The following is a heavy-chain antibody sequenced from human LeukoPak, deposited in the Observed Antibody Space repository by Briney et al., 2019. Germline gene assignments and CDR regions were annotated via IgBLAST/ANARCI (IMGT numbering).Heavy chain of an antibody. CDR2: INLNTGGT. V-gene: IGHV1-2*02. J-gene: IGHJ4*02. CDR3: ARDGIGVYTGYSRNVLDS. Sequence: ASVTVSCSASGYMFTCFYIHWVRQAHGQGHEWMGWINLNTGGTNFAQKFQGRVTITRDTSISTAYMELNRLTSNDTAVYYCARDGIGVYTGYSRNVLDSWGQGTLVTVSS. CDR1: GYMFTCFY. D-gene: IGHD5-12*01.